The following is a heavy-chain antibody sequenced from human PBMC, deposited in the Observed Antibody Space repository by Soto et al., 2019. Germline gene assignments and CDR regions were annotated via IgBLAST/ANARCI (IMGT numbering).Heavy chain of an antibody. V-gene: IGHV3-48*02. CDR1: GFTFNIYS. Sequence: HPGGSLRLSCAASGFTFNIYSMNWIRQAPGKGLEWVSYITSDTLTIRYADSVRGRFIISRDNAGNSVFLQMNSLRDEDTATYYCARSVEGHFDYWGQGALVTSPQ. J-gene: IGHJ4*02. CDR2: ITSDTLTI. CDR3: ARSVEGHFDY.